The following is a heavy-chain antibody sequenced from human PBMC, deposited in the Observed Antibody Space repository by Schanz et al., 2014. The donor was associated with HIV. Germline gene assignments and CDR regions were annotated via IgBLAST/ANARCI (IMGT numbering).Heavy chain of an antibody. CDR1: GFTFSSYA. CDR2: ISGSGGST. J-gene: IGHJ5*02. Sequence: EVQLVESGGGLVQPGGSLRLSCAASGFTFSSYAMSWVRQAPGKGLEWVSAISGSGGSTSYADSVRGRFTISRDNSKNALYLQMNSLRAEDTAVYYCAKDSTYDILAGYYKGGNWFDPWGQGTLVTVSS. D-gene: IGHD3-9*01. CDR3: AKDSTYDILAGYYKGGNWFDP. V-gene: IGHV3-23*04.